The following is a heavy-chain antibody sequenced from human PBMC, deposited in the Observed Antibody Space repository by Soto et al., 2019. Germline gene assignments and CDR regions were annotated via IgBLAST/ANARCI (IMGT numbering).Heavy chain of an antibody. CDR2: ISHDGSDK. CDR3: ARDYMRGPAGYGMDV. Sequence: PGGSLRLSCAASGFTFSSFGMHWVRQAPGKGLEWVAVISHDGSDKYYADSVKGHFTISRGNSKNTLYLQMNSLRAEDTAVYYCARDYMRGPAGYGMDVWGQGTTVTLSS. CDR1: GFTFSSFG. J-gene: IGHJ6*02. D-gene: IGHD3-16*01. V-gene: IGHV3-30*03.